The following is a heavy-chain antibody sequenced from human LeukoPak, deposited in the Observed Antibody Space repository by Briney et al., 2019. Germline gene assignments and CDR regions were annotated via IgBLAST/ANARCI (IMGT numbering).Heavy chain of an antibody. CDR1: GFTFDDYG. J-gene: IGHJ6*02. Sequence: GGSLRLSCAASGFTFDDYGMSWVRQAPGKGLEWVSGINWNGGSTGYADSVKGRFTISRDNAKNSLYLQMNSLRAEDTALYYCARDPFSSGWPRLDYYYGMDVWGQGTTVTVSS. D-gene: IGHD6-19*01. V-gene: IGHV3-20*04. CDR3: ARDPFSSGWPRLDYYYGMDV. CDR2: INWNGGST.